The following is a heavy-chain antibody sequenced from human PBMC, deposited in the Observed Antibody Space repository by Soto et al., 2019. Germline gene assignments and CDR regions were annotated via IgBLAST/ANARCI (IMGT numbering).Heavy chain of an antibody. D-gene: IGHD2-2*01. J-gene: IGHJ3*02. V-gene: IGHV5-51*01. CDR3: ARPRGEKPATASPDAFDI. CDR1: GYSFTSYW. CDR2: IYPGDSDT. Sequence: GESLKISCKGSGYSFTSYWIGWVRQMPGKGLEWMGIIYPGDSDTRYSPSFQGQVTISADKSISTAYLQWSSLKASDTAMYYCARPRGEKPATASPDAFDIWGQGTMVTVSS.